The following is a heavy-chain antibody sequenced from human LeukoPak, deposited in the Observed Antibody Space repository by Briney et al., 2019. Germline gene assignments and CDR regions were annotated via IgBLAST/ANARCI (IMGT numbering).Heavy chain of an antibody. CDR3: AKDRVVAGAAWFDP. J-gene: IGHJ5*02. D-gene: IGHD6-19*01. V-gene: IGHV3-7*03. Sequence: GGSLRLSCAASGFTFNTYWMTWVRQAPGKGLEWVANIKQDGSQKYFVDSVKGRFTISRDNSKNTLYLQMNSLRAEDTAVYYCAKDRVVAGAAWFDPWGQGTLVTVSS. CDR2: IKQDGSQK. CDR1: GFTFNTYW.